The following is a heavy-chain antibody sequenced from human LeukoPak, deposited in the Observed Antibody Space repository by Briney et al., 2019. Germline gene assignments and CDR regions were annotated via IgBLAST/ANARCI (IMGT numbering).Heavy chain of an antibody. D-gene: IGHD3-10*01. Sequence: GGSLRLSCAASGFTFSSYAMSWVRQAPGKGLEWVSAISGSGGSTYYADSVKGRFTISRDNAKNSLYLQMNSLKAEDTAVYYCARDVGFGGYSRGIFDYWGQGTLVTVSS. CDR3: ARDVGFGGYSRGIFDY. V-gene: IGHV3-23*01. J-gene: IGHJ4*02. CDR1: GFTFSSYA. CDR2: ISGSGGST.